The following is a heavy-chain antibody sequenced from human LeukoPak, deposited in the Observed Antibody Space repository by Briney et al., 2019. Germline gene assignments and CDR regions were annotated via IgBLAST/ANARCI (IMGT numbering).Heavy chain of an antibody. J-gene: IGHJ3*01. CDR1: GFTFDDYS. CDR2: ISSSSGYI. CDR3: TRDLRIAMIADAFDL. D-gene: IGHD3-22*01. V-gene: IGHV3-21*01. Sequence: GGSLRLSCAASGFTFDDYSMNWVRQGPGKGLEWVSFISSSSGYIFYADSMKGRSTIPRDNAKNSLYLQMNSLRAEDTAIYYCTRDLRIAMIADAFDLWGQGTMVTVSS.